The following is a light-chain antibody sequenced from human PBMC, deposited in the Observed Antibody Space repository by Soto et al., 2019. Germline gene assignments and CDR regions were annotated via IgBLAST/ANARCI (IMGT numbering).Light chain of an antibody. Sequence: DIQMTQSPSTLSASVGDRVTITCRASQTISGWLAWYQQKPGKAPKLLIFNASTLKSGVPSRFSGSGFGTEFTLTISSLQPDDSATYYCQNYNDCSRTFGQGTKVDIK. V-gene: IGKV1-5*01. J-gene: IGKJ1*01. CDR2: NAS. CDR1: QTISGW. CDR3: QNYNDCSRT.